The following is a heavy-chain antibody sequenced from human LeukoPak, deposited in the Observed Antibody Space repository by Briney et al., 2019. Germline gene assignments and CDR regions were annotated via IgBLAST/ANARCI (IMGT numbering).Heavy chain of an antibody. CDR1: GFAFSTYG. D-gene: IGHD5-18*01. Sequence: PGGSLRLSCAASGFAFSTYGMSWVRQAPGKGLEWVSAISGSGSSTYYADSVKGRFTISRDNSKNTLYLQMNSLRAEDTAVYYCAKTVDTAMAVFDYWGQGTLVTVSS. J-gene: IGHJ4*02. CDR3: AKTVDTAMAVFDY. V-gene: IGHV3-23*01. CDR2: ISGSGSST.